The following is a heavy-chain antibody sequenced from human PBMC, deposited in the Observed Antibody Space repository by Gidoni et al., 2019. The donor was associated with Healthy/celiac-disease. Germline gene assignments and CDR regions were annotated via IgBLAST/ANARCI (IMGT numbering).Heavy chain of an antibody. CDR1: GGSFSGYY. V-gene: IGHV4-34*01. CDR2: INHSGST. J-gene: IGHJ4*02. D-gene: IGHD6-6*01. CDR3: ASQEEGIAARH. Sequence: QVQLQQWGAGLLKPSETLSLTCAVYGGSFSGYYWSWIRQPPGKGLEWIGEINHSGSTNYNPSLKSRVTISVDTSKNQFSLKLSSVTAADTAVYYCASQEEGIAARHWGQGTLVTVSS.